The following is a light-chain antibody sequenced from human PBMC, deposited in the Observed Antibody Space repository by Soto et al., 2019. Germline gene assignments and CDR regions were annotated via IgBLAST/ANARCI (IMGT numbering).Light chain of an antibody. V-gene: IGLV1-51*02. J-gene: IGLJ1*01. Sequence: QSVLTQPPSVSAAPGQKVTISCSGSSSNTGNNYVSWYHQLPGAAPKLLIYENDKRPSGIPDRFSGSKSGTSATLGITGLQTGDEADYYCATWDSSLSAGLFGTGTKLTVL. CDR1: SSNTGNNY. CDR3: ATWDSSLSAGL. CDR2: END.